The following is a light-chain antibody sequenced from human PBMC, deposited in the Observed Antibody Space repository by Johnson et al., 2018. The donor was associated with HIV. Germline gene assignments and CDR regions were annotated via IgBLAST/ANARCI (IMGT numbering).Light chain of an antibody. J-gene: IGLJ1*01. Sequence: QLVLTQPPSVSAAPGQKVTVSCSGSSSNIGNNYVSWYQQFPGTAPKLLIYDNNKRPSGIPDRFSGSKSGTSATLGITGLQTGDEADYYCGTWDSSLSAGVFGTGTNVTVL. CDR3: GTWDSSLSAGV. CDR2: DNN. CDR1: SSNIGNNY. V-gene: IGLV1-51*01.